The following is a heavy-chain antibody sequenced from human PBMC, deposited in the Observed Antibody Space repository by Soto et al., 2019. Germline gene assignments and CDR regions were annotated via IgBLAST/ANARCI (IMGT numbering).Heavy chain of an antibody. Sequence: QVQVVQSGAEVKKPGSSVKVSCKASGGTFSSYAVNWVRQAPGQGLEWMGVIIPVFATTHYAQNSHGRVTXTADESTGXAYLELSSLRSADTAVXXXXXXGRRSCSGAPCYPXXXXWG. J-gene: IGHJ1*01. CDR3: XXXGRRSCSGAPCYPXXXX. CDR1: GGTFSSYA. D-gene: IGHD2-15*01. V-gene: IGHV1-69*01. CDR2: IIPVFATT.